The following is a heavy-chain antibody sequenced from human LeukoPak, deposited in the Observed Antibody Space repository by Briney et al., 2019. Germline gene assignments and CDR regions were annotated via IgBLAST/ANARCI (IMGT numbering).Heavy chain of an antibody. J-gene: IGHJ4*02. CDR2: ISGSGGNT. CDR3: ASLITRQVIIDY. Sequence: GGSLRLSCAASGFTFSSYGMHWVRQAPGKGLEWVSLISGSGGNTDYADSVKGRFTISRDNSKNTLYLQMNSLRAEDTAVYYCASLITRQVIIDYWGQGTLVTVSS. CDR1: GFTFSSYG. D-gene: IGHD3-22*01. V-gene: IGHV3-23*01.